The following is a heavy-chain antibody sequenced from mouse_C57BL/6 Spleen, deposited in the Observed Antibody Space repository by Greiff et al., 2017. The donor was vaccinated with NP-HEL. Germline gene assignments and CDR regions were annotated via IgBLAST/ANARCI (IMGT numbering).Heavy chain of an antibody. Sequence: EVPLVESFGALVKPGGSLQLSCAASGFTFSIYGLSLVRHTPYTRLEWVATISSGGSYTYYPDSVKGRFTISRDNAKNTLYLQMSSLKSEDTAMYYCARRHYGSSYYFDYWGQGTTLTVSS. V-gene: IGHV5-6*01. CDR3: ARRHYGSSYYFDY. CDR1: GFTFSIYG. J-gene: IGHJ2*01. CDR2: ISSGGSYT. D-gene: IGHD1-1*01.